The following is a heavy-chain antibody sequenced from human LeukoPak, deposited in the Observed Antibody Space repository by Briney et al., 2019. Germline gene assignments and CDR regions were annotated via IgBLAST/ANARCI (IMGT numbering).Heavy chain of an antibody. CDR3: ARGYCSSTSCSHYNWFDP. V-gene: IGHV4-59*01. Sequence: PSETLSLTCPVSGGSISSYYWSWIRQPPGKGLEWIGYIYYSGSTNYNPSLKSRVTISVDTSKNQFSLKLSSVTAADTAVYYCARGYCSSTSCSHYNWFDPWGQGTLVTVSS. D-gene: IGHD2-2*01. J-gene: IGHJ5*02. CDR2: IYYSGST. CDR1: GGSISSYY.